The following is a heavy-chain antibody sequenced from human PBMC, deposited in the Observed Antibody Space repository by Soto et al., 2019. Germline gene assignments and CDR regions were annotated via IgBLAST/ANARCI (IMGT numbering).Heavy chain of an antibody. CDR2: IKSKTDGGTT. V-gene: IGHV3-15*01. CDR3: TTDCSSTSCPSGMDV. Sequence: GSLRLSCAASGFTFSNAWMSWVRQAPGKGLEWVGRIKSKTDGGTTDYAAPVKGRFTISRDDSKNTLYLQMNSLKTEDTAVYYCTTDCSSTSCPSGMDVWGQGTTVTVSS. CDR1: GFTFSNAW. D-gene: IGHD2-2*01. J-gene: IGHJ6*02.